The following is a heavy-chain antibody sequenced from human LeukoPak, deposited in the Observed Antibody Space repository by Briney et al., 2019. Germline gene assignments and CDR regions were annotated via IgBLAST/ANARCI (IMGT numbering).Heavy chain of an antibody. CDR3: ARDRAYYGSGSYYNSDY. V-gene: IGHV1-69*13. J-gene: IGHJ4*02. CDR2: IIPIFGTA. CDR1: GGTFSSYA. Sequence: ASVNVSCKASGGTFSSYAISWVRQAPGQGLEWMGGIIPIFGTANYAQKFQGRVTITADESTSTAYMELSSLRSEDTAVYYCARDRAYYGSGSYYNSDYWGQGTLVTVSS. D-gene: IGHD3-10*01.